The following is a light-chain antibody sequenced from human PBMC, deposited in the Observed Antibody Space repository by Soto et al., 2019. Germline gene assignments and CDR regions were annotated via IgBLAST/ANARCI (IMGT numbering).Light chain of an antibody. CDR1: QSVNRY. J-gene: IGKJ5*01. V-gene: IGKV3-11*01. Sequence: EIVLTQSPGTLSLSPGERATLSCWASQSVNRYLVWYQQKPGQAPRLLMYDASNRATGIPARFSGSGSGTDFTLTISSLEPEDFAVYYCQQRSNWPFTFGQGTRLEIK. CDR2: DAS. CDR3: QQRSNWPFT.